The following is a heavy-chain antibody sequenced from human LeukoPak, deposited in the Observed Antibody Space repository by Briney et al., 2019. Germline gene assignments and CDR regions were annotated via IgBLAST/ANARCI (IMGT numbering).Heavy chain of an antibody. Sequence: GGSLRLSCAASGFTFSSYTMSWVRQAPGEGKEWVSLISGSGGITYYGDSVKGRFTISRDNSTNTLYLQMDSLRAEDTAVYYCAKDSAAVGGPTTDWGQGTLVTVSS. V-gene: IGHV3-23*01. CDR1: GFTFSSYT. J-gene: IGHJ4*02. CDR2: ISGSGGIT. D-gene: IGHD6-13*01. CDR3: AKDSAAVGGPTTD.